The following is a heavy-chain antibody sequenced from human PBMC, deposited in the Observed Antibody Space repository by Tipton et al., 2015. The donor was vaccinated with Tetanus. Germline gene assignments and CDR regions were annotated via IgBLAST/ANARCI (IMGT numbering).Heavy chain of an antibody. Sequence: GSLRLSCAASGFTFRSYWMHWVRQPPGKGLVWVSRIKSDGSKTTYADSVKGRFTISRDNAKNTLYLEMNSLRAEDTAVYYCARDTVRQQVGGAQWYYLGMDVWGQGTTVTVSS. D-gene: IGHD6-13*01. CDR3: ARDTVRQQVGGAQWYYLGMDV. CDR2: IKSDGSKT. V-gene: IGHV3-74*01. CDR1: GFTFRSYW. J-gene: IGHJ6*02.